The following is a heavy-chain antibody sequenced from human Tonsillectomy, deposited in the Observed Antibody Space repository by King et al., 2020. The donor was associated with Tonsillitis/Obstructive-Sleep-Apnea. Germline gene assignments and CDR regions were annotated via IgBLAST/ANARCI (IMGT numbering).Heavy chain of an antibody. CDR1: GGSFSGYY. Sequence: VQLQQWGAGLLKPSETLSLTCAVYGGSFSGYYWSWIRQPPGKGLEWIGEINHSGSTNYNPSLKSRVTISVDTSKNQFSLKLSSVTAADTAVYYCARDPMTVAGTLRRVADYWGQGTLVTVSS. J-gene: IGHJ4*02. CDR3: ARDPMTVAGTLRRVADY. D-gene: IGHD6-19*01. CDR2: INHSGST. V-gene: IGHV4-34*01.